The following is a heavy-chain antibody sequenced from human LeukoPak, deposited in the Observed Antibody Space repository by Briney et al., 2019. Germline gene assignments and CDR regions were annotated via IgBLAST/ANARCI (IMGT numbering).Heavy chain of an antibody. CDR3: ARGPDTAMAEGSFDY. V-gene: IGHV1-69*05. CDR1: GGTFSSYA. CDR2: IIPIFGTA. Sequence: SVKVSCTASGGTFSSYAISWVRQAPGQGLEWMGGIIPIFGTANYAQTFQGRVTITTDESTSTAYMELGSLRSEDTAVYYCARGPDTAMAEGSFDYWGQGTLVTVSS. J-gene: IGHJ4*02. D-gene: IGHD5-18*01.